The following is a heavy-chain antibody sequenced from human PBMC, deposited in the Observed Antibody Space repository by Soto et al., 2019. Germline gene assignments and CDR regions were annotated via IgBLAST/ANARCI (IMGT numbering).Heavy chain of an antibody. D-gene: IGHD3-10*02. CDR3: TRDMLKQPLVGFQDNWFDP. Sequence: ASVKVSCKASGSTFNSYDINLVRQATGQGLVWMGWMNPNSGTTGYVQKVQGRVTMTRNTSISTAYVELRSLTFEDTAVYYCTRDMLKQPLVGFQDNWFDPWG. CDR1: GSTFNSYD. J-gene: IGHJ5*02. V-gene: IGHV1-8*01. CDR2: MNPNSGTT.